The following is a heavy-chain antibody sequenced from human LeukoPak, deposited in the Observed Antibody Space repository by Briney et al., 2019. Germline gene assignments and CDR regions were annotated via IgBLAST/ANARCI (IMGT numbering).Heavy chain of an antibody. CDR3: AKPGDCSGTSCCNCFDY. D-gene: IGHD2-2*01. J-gene: IGHJ4*02. V-gene: IGHV3-23*01. CDR1: GFTFSSYA. CDR2: ISGSGGST. Sequence: GSLRLSCAASGFTFSSYAMSWVRQAPGKGLAWVSAISGSGGSTYYADSVKGRFTISRDNSKNTLYLQMNSLRAEDTAVYYCAKPGDCSGTSCCNCFDYWGQGTLVTVSS.